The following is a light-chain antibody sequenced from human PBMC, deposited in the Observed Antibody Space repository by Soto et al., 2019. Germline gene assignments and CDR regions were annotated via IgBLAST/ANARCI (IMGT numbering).Light chain of an antibody. V-gene: IGLV2-14*01. Sequence: QSALTQPASVSGSPGQSITISCTGTSIDVGGYNYVSWYQQHPGKAPKFMIYDVSNRPSGVSNRFSGSKSGNTASLTISGLQAEDEADYYCSSYTPSNTRPIVFATGT. J-gene: IGLJ1*01. CDR3: SSYTPSNTRPIV. CDR2: DVS. CDR1: SIDVGGYNY.